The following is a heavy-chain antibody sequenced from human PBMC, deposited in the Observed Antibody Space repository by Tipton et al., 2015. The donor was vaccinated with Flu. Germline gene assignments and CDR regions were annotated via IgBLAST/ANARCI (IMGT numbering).Heavy chain of an antibody. CDR3: ARAIAAAGSY. CDR1: GFTVSSKY. J-gene: IGHJ4*02. D-gene: IGHD6-13*01. V-gene: IGHV3-53*01. Sequence: SLRLSCAVSGFTVSSKYMSWVRQAPGKGLEWVSVFYSGAGTSYADSVKGRFTISRDKSENTMHLQMNSLRAEDTAVYYCARAIAAAGSYWGQGTLVTVSS. CDR2: FYSGAGT.